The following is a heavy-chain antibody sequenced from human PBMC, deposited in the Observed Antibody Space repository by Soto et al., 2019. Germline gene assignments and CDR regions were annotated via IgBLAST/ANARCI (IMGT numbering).Heavy chain of an antibody. CDR1: GFSFSSYA. D-gene: IGHD6-13*01. Sequence: GGSLRLACAASGFSFSSYAMSWVRQAPGKGLEWVSAISGSGGSTYYEDSVKGRFTISRENSKNTLYLKMNSLRAEDTAVYYCAKAPYNSSSTSWFDPWGQGTLVTVSS. V-gene: IGHV3-23*01. J-gene: IGHJ5*02. CDR3: AKAPYNSSSTSWFDP. CDR2: ISGSGGST.